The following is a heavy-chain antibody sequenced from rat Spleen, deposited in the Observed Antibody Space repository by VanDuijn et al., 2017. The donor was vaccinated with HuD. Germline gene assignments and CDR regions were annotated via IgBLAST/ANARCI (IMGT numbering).Heavy chain of an antibody. CDR3: TRKGEL. Sequence: EVQLVESAGGLVQPGRSMKLSCAASGFTFSNSYMAWVRQAPTKGLEWVASIDTGGSNTYYRQSVKGRFTISRDNAKSTLYLRMDSLRSEDTATYYCTRKGELWGQGVMVTVSS. CDR2: IDTGGSNT. J-gene: IGHJ2*01. CDR1: GFTFSNSY. V-gene: IGHV5-25*01. D-gene: IGHD5-1*01.